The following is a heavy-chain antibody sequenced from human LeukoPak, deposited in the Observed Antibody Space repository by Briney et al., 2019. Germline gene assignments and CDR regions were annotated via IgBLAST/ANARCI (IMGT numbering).Heavy chain of an antibody. D-gene: IGHD3-10*01. CDR1: GFTFSRYS. V-gene: IGHV3-21*01. J-gene: IGHJ3*01. Sequence: GGSLKLSCAASGFTFSRYSMNWVRQAPGKGLELVSSISSGGGYIFCADSLRGRFTISRDNAKKSLSLQMSSLRAEDTAVYSCARTYYATDGLDGFDVWGQGTMVTVSS. CDR2: ISSGGGYI. CDR3: ARTYYATDGLDGFDV.